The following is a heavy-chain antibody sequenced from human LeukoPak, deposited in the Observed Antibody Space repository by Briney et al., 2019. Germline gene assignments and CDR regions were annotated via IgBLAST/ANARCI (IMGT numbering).Heavy chain of an antibody. Sequence: GGSLRLSCAASGSTFSSYGMHWVRQAPGKGLEWVAFIRYDGSNKYYADSVKGRFTISRDNSKNTLYLQMNSLRAEDTAVYYGARGGRSGSFLRGKLFDYWGQGTLVTVSS. CDR2: IRYDGSNK. J-gene: IGHJ4*02. D-gene: IGHD3-10*01. CDR1: GSTFSSYG. CDR3: ARGGRSGSFLRGKLFDY. V-gene: IGHV3-30*02.